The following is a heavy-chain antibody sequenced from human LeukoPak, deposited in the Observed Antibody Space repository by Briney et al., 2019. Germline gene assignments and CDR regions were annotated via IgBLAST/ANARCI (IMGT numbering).Heavy chain of an antibody. CDR3: GRAGFGTAYNRFYYYMDV. D-gene: IGHD3-16*01. CDR1: NYPITSDYY. Sequence: SETLSLTCAVSNYPITSDYYWVWIRQPPGPGLEWIGQIFHSGIAHYNPSLKSRVTMSVDTSRSQFSVNLNSVTAADMAVYYCGRAGFGTAYNRFYYYMDVWGKGTTVTVSS. J-gene: IGHJ6*03. CDR2: IFHSGIA. V-gene: IGHV4-38-2*01.